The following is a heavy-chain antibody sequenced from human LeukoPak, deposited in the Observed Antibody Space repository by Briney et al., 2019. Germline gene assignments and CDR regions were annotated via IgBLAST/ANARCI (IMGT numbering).Heavy chain of an antibody. Sequence: SETLSLTCAVYGGSFSGYYWSWIRQPPGKGLEWIGEINHSGSTNYNPSLKSRVTISVHTSKNQFSLKLSSVTAADTAVYYCARVGRTIFGVYYYYYYMDVWGKGTTVTVSS. D-gene: IGHD3-3*01. CDR3: ARVGRTIFGVYYYYYYMDV. J-gene: IGHJ6*03. CDR1: GGSFSGYY. CDR2: INHSGST. V-gene: IGHV4-34*01.